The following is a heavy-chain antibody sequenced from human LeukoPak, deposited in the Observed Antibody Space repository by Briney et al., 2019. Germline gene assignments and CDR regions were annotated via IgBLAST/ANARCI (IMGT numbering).Heavy chain of an antibody. Sequence: SETLSLTCAVSGGSIGSSNWWSWVRQPPGKGLEWIGEIYHSGSTNYNPSLKSRVTISVDKSKNQFSLKLSSVTAADTAVYYCARDPLEWLVLPKAFDIWGQGAMVTVSS. D-gene: IGHD3-3*01. CDR2: IYHSGST. J-gene: IGHJ3*02. V-gene: IGHV4-4*02. CDR3: ARDPLEWLVLPKAFDI. CDR1: GGSIGSSNW.